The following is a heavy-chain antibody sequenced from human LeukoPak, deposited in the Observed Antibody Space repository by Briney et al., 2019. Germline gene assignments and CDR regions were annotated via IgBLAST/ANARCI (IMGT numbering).Heavy chain of an antibody. CDR2: ISYDGSNK. CDR1: GFTFSSYA. CDR3: ARFGPDAFDI. Sequence: PGESLRLSCAASGFTFSSYAMHWVRQAPGKGLEWVAVISYDGSNKYYADSVKGRFTISRDNSKNTLYLQMNSLRAEDTAVYYCARFGPDAFDIWGQGTMVTVSS. J-gene: IGHJ3*02. D-gene: IGHD3-16*01. V-gene: IGHV3-30*01.